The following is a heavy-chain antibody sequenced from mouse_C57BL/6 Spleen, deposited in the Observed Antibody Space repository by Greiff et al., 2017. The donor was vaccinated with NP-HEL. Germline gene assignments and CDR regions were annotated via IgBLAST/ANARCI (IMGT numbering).Heavy chain of an antibody. J-gene: IGHJ4*01. CDR1: GYTFTSYW. CDR3: ARGLITTVVYYAMGY. Sequence: QVHVKQPGTELVKPGASVKLSCKASGYTFTSYWMHWVKQRPGQGLEWIGNINPSNGGTNYNEKFKSKATLTVDKSSSTAYMQLSSLTSEDSAVYYCARGLITTVVYYAMGYWGQGTSVTVSS. CDR2: INPSNGGT. V-gene: IGHV1-53*01. D-gene: IGHD1-1*01.